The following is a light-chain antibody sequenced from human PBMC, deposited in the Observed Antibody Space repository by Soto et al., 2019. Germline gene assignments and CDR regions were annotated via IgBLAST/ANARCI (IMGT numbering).Light chain of an antibody. V-gene: IGKV3-20*01. Sequence: DIVLTQSPGTLSLSPGERATLSCRASQSVTSSYLAWYQQTPGQAPRLLIYGASTRATGIPDRFSGSGSDTDFTLTISRLEPEDFAVYYCQQYGSSPSTFGQGTKVEIK. CDR2: GAS. CDR1: QSVTSSY. CDR3: QQYGSSPST. J-gene: IGKJ1*01.